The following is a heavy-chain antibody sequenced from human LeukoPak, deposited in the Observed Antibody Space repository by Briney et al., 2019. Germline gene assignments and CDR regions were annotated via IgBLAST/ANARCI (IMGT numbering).Heavy chain of an antibody. CDR3: ARDMDSGPDFFDY. CDR2: INPHSGGT. J-gene: IGHJ4*02. CDR1: GYTFTDYY. D-gene: IGHD1-26*01. V-gene: IGHV1-2*02. Sequence: ASVKVSCKASGYTFTDYYMHWVRQAPGQGLEWMGWINPHSGGTDHARKFQGRVTMTRDTSISTAYMELSRLRSDDTAVYYCARDMDSGPDFFDYWGLGTLVTVSS.